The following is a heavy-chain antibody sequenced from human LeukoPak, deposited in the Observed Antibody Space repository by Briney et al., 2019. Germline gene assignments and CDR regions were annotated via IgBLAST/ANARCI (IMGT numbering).Heavy chain of an antibody. D-gene: IGHD2-15*01. Sequence: TPSETLFLTCTVFGDSVTGYYLNWVRQPPGKGLEWIGHIYKIGTTNYDPSLKSRLTISADTSKNQFSLKLRSVTAADTAVYYCVIGVGWQPDYWGQGALVTVSS. CDR3: VIGVGWQPDY. CDR2: IYKIGTT. J-gene: IGHJ4*02. V-gene: IGHV4-59*02. CDR1: GDSVTGYY.